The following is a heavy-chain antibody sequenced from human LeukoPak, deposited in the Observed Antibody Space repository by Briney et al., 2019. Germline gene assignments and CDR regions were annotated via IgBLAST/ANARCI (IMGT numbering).Heavy chain of an antibody. D-gene: IGHD2-15*01. Sequence: PGGSLRLSCAASGFTFSSYGMHWVRQAPGKGLEWVAFIRYDGSNKYYADSAKGRFTISRDNSKNTLYLQMNSLRAEDTAIYYCARDSDVHCSGGSCTIFDYWGQGTLVTVSS. J-gene: IGHJ4*02. V-gene: IGHV3-30*02. CDR2: IRYDGSNK. CDR1: GFTFSSYG. CDR3: ARDSDVHCSGGSCTIFDY.